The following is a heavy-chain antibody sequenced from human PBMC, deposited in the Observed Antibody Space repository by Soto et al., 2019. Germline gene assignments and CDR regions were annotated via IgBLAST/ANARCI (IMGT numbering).Heavy chain of an antibody. Sequence: EVQLVESGGGLVQPGGSLRLSCAASGFTFSSYWMRWVRQAPGKGLEWVANIKRDGSEKYYVDSVKGRFTISRDNANNSLYLQMNSLRVEDTAVYYCARLPVVVVAAIVVAFDIWGQGRMVTVSS. D-gene: IGHD2-15*01. V-gene: IGHV3-7*01. CDR2: IKRDGSEK. CDR3: ARLPVVVVAAIVVAFDI. CDR1: GFTFSSYW. J-gene: IGHJ3*02.